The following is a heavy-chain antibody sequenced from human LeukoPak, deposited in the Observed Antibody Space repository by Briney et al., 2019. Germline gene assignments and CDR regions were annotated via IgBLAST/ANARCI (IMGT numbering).Heavy chain of an antibody. D-gene: IGHD6-13*01. CDR3: ARVGAAGFDY. CDR2: INEDGSEK. V-gene: IGHV3-7*03. CDR1: GFTLTGYW. J-gene: IGHJ4*02. Sequence: GGSLRLSCAASGFTLTGYWMSWVRQAPGKGPEWVANINEDGSEKYYLDSVRGRFTFSRDNARNSLYLQMNSLRVEDAAVYFCARVGAAGFDYWGQGALVTVSS.